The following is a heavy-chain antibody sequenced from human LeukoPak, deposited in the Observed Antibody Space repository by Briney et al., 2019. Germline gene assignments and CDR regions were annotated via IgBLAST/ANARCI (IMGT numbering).Heavy chain of an antibody. Sequence: SETLSLTCTVSGGSISSYYWSWIRQPPGKGLEWIGYIYYSGSTNYNPSLKSRVTISVDTSKNQFSLKLSSVTAADTAVYYCAREEAGTYGFEYWGQGTLVTVSS. V-gene: IGHV4-59*01. CDR2: IYYSGST. CDR3: AREEAGTYGFEY. J-gene: IGHJ4*02. D-gene: IGHD3-10*01. CDR1: GGSISSYY.